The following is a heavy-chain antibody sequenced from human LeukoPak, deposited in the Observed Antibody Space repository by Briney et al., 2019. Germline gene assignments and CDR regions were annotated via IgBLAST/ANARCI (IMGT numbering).Heavy chain of an antibody. CDR3: AKEYSSSGYFDY. CDR1: GFTFSTYA. V-gene: IGHV3-23*01. D-gene: IGHD6-13*01. Sequence: GGSLRLSCTASGFTFSTYAISWVREAPGKGLEWVSAISGSGGKTYYTDSVKGRFTITRDNSKNTLYLQMNSLRAEDTAVYYCAKEYSSSGYFDYWGQGTLVTVSS. J-gene: IGHJ4*02. CDR2: ISGSGGKT.